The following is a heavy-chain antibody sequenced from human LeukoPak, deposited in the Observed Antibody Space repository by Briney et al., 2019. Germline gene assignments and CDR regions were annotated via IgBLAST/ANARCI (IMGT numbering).Heavy chain of an antibody. CDR3: ANADTEDYFDY. D-gene: IGHD3-16*01. Sequence: SETLSLTCAVSGYSIGTDYYWGWVRQPPGKGLEWVGSIYHDATTYYNPSLKSRVTMSLDTPKKQFSLKPASVTAADTAIYYCANADTEDYFDYWGQGILVTVSS. CDR2: IYHDATT. J-gene: IGHJ4*02. CDR1: GYSIGTDYY. V-gene: IGHV4-38-2*01.